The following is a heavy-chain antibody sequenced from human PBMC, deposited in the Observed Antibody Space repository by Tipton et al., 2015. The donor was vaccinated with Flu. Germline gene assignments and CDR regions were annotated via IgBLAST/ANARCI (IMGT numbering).Heavy chain of an antibody. CDR3: ARALWIEGYFDY. J-gene: IGHJ4*02. V-gene: IGHV4-30-2*01. D-gene: IGHD3-3*01. CDR2: IYHSGST. Sequence: TLSLTCAVSGGSISSGGYSWSWIRQPPGKGPEWIGYIYHSGSTYYNPSLKSRVTISVDRSKNQFSLKLSSVTAADTAVYYCARALWIEGYFDYWGQGTLVTVSS. CDR1: GGSISSGGYS.